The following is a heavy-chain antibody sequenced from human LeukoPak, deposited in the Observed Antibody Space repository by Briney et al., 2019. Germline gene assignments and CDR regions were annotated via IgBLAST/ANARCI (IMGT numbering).Heavy chain of an antibody. J-gene: IGHJ4*02. CDR2: IVWDDDK. V-gene: IGHV2-70*11. Sequence: SGPALVKPSQTLTLTCTFSVFSLSTCAMCLSWIRQPPGKGWEWLSRIVWDDDKYYNRSLKNSLTISNDTSKIRVVLTMTNRDLVDTATYKCARIQLLVRWGFDVWGQETLDTVSS. D-gene: IGHD1-26*01. CDR3: ARIQLLVRWGFDV. CDR1: VFSLSTCAMC.